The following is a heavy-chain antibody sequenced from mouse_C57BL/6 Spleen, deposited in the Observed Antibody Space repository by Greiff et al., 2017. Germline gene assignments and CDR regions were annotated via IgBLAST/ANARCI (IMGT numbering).Heavy chain of an antibody. CDR3: ARYKLGFDY. D-gene: IGHD4-1*01. V-gene: IGHV7-3*01. CDR1: GFTFTDYY. J-gene: IGHJ2*01. Sequence: EVKLMESGGGLVQPGGSLSLSCAASGFTFTDYYMSWVRQPPGKALEWLGFIRNKANGYTTVYSASVKGRFTISRDNSQSILYLQMNALRAEDSATYYCARYKLGFDYWGQGTTLTVSS. CDR2: IRNKANGYTT.